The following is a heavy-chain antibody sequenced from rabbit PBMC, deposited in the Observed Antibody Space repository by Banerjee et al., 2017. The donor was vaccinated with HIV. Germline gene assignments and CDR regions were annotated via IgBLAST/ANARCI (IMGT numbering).Heavy chain of an antibody. Sequence: WVRQPPGKGLEWIACINTSSGNTVYATWAKGRFTISKTSWTTVTLQMTSLTAADSATYFCARDGDAGYADWGLWGPGTLVTVS. J-gene: IGHJ4*01. CDR2: INTSSGNT. CDR3: ARDGDAGYADWGL. V-gene: IGHV1S40*01. D-gene: IGHD6-1*01.